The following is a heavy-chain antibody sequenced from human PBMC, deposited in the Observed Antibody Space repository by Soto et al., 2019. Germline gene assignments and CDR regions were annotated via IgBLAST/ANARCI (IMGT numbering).Heavy chain of an antibody. Sequence: SVKVSCKASGFTFTSSAVQWVRQARGQRLEWIGWIVVGSGNTNYAQKFQERVTVTRDMSTSTAYMELSSLRSEDTAVYYCAAPKLGYCSSTSCYIPTYGMDVWGQGTTVTVSS. V-gene: IGHV1-58*01. CDR1: GFTFTSSA. CDR2: IVVGSGNT. CDR3: AAPKLGYCSSTSCYIPTYGMDV. D-gene: IGHD2-2*02. J-gene: IGHJ6*02.